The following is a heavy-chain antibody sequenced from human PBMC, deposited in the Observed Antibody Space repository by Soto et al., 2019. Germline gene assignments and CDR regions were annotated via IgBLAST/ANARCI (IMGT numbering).Heavy chain of an antibody. D-gene: IGHD2-21*01. CDR3: AASCVGCGGFNYYGMDV. Sequence: QVQLQESGPGLVKPSQTLSLTCTVSGGSISSGGYYWSWIRQHPGKGLEWIGYIYYSGSTYYNPSLKSRITIAVDPSKTRFSRKLSPVTAADTAVYYCAASCVGCGGFNYYGMDVWGQGTTVTVSS. CDR1: GGSISSGGYY. CDR2: IYYSGST. J-gene: IGHJ6*02. V-gene: IGHV4-31*03.